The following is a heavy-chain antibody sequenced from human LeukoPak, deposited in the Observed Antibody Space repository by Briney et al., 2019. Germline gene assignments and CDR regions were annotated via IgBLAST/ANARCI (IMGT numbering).Heavy chain of an antibody. V-gene: IGHV3-30*04. CDR2: ISYDGSNK. CDR1: GFTFSSYP. J-gene: IGHJ1*01. CDR3: AKDSHALNYYDSSGYYRTEYFQH. Sequence: GGSLRLSCAASGFTFSSYPIHWVRQAPGKGLEWVAVISYDGSNKYYPDSVEGRFTISRDNSKNTLYLQMNSLRAEDTAVYYCAKDSHALNYYDSSGYYRTEYFQHWGQGTLVTVSS. D-gene: IGHD3-22*01.